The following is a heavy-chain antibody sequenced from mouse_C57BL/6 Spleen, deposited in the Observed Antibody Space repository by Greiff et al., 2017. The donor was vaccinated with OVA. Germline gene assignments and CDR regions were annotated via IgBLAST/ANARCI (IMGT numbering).Heavy chain of an antibody. Sequence: DVKLQESGPGMVKPSQSLSLTCTVTGYSITSGYDWHWIRHFPGNKLEWMGYISYSGSTNYNPSLKSRISITHDTSKNHFFLKLNSVTTEDTATYYCAREGGSSWFAYWGQGTLVTVSA. CDR2: ISYSGST. V-gene: IGHV3-1*01. CDR3: AREGGSSWFAY. J-gene: IGHJ3*01. CDR1: GYSITSGYD.